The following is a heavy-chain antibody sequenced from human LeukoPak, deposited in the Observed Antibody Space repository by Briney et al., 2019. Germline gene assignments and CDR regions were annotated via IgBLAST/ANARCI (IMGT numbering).Heavy chain of an antibody. D-gene: IGHD3-10*02. CDR1: GFTFSSYE. CDR2: IISSGSTI. CDR3: AELGITMIGGV. V-gene: IGHV3-48*03. J-gene: IGHJ6*04. Sequence: GGSLRLSCAASGFTFSSYEMNWVRQAPGKGLEWVSYIISSGSTIYYADSVKGRFTISRDNAKNSLYLQMNSLRAEDTAVYYCAELGITMIGGVWGKGTTVTISS.